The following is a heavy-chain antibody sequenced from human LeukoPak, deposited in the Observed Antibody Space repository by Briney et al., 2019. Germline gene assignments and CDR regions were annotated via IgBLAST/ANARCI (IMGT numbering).Heavy chain of an antibody. V-gene: IGHV1-2*02. J-gene: IGHJ5*02. CDR2: INPNSGGT. Sequence: ASVKVSCKASGYTFTGYYMHWVRQAPGQGLEWMGWINPNSGGTNYAQKFQGRVTMTRDTSISTAYMELSRLRSDDTAVYYCARAGGLFGTTGTTTAWFDPWGQGTLVTVSS. CDR3: ARAGGLFGTTGTTTAWFDP. CDR1: GYTFTGYY. D-gene: IGHD1-1*01.